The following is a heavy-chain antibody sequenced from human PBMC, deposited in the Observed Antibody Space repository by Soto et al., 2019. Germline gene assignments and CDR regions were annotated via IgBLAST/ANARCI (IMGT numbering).Heavy chain of an antibody. J-gene: IGHJ6*02. D-gene: IGHD5-18*01. CDR3: ALEGYSYGYAPVYYYGMDV. CDR2: IIPIFGTA. V-gene: IGHV1-69*13. CDR1: GGTFSSYA. Sequence: SVKVSCKASGGTFSSYAISWVRQAPGQGLEWMGGIIPIFGTANYAQKFQGRVTITADESTSTAYMELSSLRSEDTAVYYCALEGYSYGYAPVYYYGMDVWGQGTTVTVSS.